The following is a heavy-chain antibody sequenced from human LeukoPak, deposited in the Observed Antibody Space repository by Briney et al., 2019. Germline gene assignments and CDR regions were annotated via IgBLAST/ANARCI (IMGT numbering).Heavy chain of an antibody. Sequence: SETLSLTCTVSGGSISSYYWSWIRQPAGKGLEWIGRIYTSGSTNYNPSLKSRVTMSVDTSKNQFSLKLSSVTAADTAVYYCARDSKVRYCSSTSCYKDYGMDVWGQGTTVTVSS. CDR3: ARDSKVRYCSSTSCYKDYGMDV. V-gene: IGHV4-4*07. CDR1: GGSISSYY. J-gene: IGHJ6*02. CDR2: IYTSGST. D-gene: IGHD2-2*02.